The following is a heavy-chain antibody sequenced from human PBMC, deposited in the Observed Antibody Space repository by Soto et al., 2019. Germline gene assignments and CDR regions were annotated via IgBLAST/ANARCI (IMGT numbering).Heavy chain of an antibody. Sequence: EVQLVESGGGLVKPGGSLRLSCAASGFTFSSYSMNWVRQAPGKGLEWVSSISSSSSYIYYADSVKGRFTISRDNAKNSLYLQRSSLRAEDTAVYYCARDGVDSSSWYRYYYYGMDVWGQGTTFTVSS. CDR2: ISSSSSYI. CDR3: ARDGVDSSSWYRYYYYGMDV. J-gene: IGHJ6*02. D-gene: IGHD6-13*01. CDR1: GFTFSSYS. V-gene: IGHV3-21*01.